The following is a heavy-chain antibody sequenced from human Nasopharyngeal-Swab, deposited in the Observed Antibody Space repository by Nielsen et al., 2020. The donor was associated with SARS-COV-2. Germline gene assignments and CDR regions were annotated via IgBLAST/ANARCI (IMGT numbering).Heavy chain of an antibody. CDR2: IYSGGST. CDR1: GFTVSSNY. J-gene: IGHJ6*02. CDR3: AREKAVAGIGGYHYYGMDV. V-gene: IGHV3-53*05. Sequence: GGSLRLSCAASGFTVSSNYMSWVRQAPGKGLEWVSVIYSGGSTYYIDSVKGRFTVSRDNSRNTLYLQMNSLRPEDTAVYYCAREKAVAGIGGYHYYGMDVWGQGTTVTDSS. D-gene: IGHD6-19*01.